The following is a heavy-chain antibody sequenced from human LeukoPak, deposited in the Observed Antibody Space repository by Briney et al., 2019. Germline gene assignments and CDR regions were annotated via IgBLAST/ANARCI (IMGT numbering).Heavy chain of an antibody. CDR2: INHSGST. CDR3: ARARHDSSGYYYDFDY. Sequence: SETLSLTCAVYGGSFSGYYWSWIRQPPGKGLEWIGEINHSGSTNYNPSLKSRVTISVDTSKNQFSLKLSPVTAADTAVYYCARARHDSSGYYYDFDYCGQGTLVTVSS. J-gene: IGHJ4*02. CDR1: GGSFSGYY. V-gene: IGHV4-34*01. D-gene: IGHD3-22*01.